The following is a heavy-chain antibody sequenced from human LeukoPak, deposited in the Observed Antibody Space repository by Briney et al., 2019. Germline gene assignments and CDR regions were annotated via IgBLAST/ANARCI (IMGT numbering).Heavy chain of an antibody. CDR3: ARGPRLEWLFHGLYYFDY. CDR1: GGSISSGSYY. CDR2: IYTSGST. D-gene: IGHD3-3*01. V-gene: IGHV4-61*02. J-gene: IGHJ4*02. Sequence: SETLSLTCTVSGGSISSGSYYWSWIRQPAGKGLEWIGRIYTSGSTNYNPSLKSRVTISVDTSKNQFSLKLSSVTAADTAVYYCARGPRLEWLFHGLYYFDYWGQGTLVTVSS.